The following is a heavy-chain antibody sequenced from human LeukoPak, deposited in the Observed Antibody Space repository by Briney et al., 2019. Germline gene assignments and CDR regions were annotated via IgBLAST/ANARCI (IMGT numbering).Heavy chain of an antibody. Sequence: PSETLSLTCAVYGGSFSGYYWSWIRQPPGKGLEWIGEINHSGSTNYNPSLKSRVTISVDRSKNQFSLKLSSVTAADTAVYYCARVNWGTSFDYWGQGTLVTVSS. V-gene: IGHV4-34*01. CDR1: GGSFSGYY. CDR3: ARVNWGTSFDY. J-gene: IGHJ4*02. D-gene: IGHD7-27*01. CDR2: INHSGST.